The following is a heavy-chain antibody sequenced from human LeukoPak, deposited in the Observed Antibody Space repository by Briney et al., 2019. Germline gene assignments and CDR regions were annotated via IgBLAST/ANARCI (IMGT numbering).Heavy chain of an antibody. CDR1: GFTFSGSA. CDR3: TRLVTMVRGPTSYYYYYYMDV. J-gene: IGHJ6*03. Sequence: GGSLRLSCAASGFTFSGSAMHWVRLASGKGLEWVGRIRSKANSYATAYAASVKGRFTISRDDSKNTAYLQMNSLKTEDTAVYYCTRLVTMVRGPTSYYYYYYMDVWGKGTTVTVSS. CDR2: IRSKANSYAT. V-gene: IGHV3-73*01. D-gene: IGHD3-10*01.